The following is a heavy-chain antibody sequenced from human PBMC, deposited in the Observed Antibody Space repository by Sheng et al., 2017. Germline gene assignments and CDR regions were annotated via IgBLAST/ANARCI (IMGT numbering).Heavy chain of an antibody. CDR1: GGTFSSFA. D-gene: IGHD2-2*02. V-gene: IGHV1-69*01. Sequence: QVQLVQSGAEVKKPGSSVKVSCKASGGTFSSFAISWVRQAPGQGLEWMGGIIPIFGTTNYAQKFQGRVTITADESTSTAYMELSSLRSEDTALYYCARGQDIVVVPTATPSVLFYGMDVWGQGTMVTVSS. CDR3: ARGQDIVVVPTATPSVLFYGMDV. CDR2: IIPIFGTT. J-gene: IGHJ6*02.